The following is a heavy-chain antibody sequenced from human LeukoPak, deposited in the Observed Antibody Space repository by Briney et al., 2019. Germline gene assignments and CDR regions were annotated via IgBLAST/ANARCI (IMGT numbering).Heavy chain of an antibody. J-gene: IGHJ4*02. CDR3: ARVLNDYFDY. CDR1: GGSISSSSYY. Sequence: SETLSLTCTVSGGSISSSSYYWGWIRQPPGKGLEWIGSIYYSGSTYYNPSLKSRVTISVDTSKNQFSLKLSSVTAADTAVYYCARVLNDYFDYWGQGTLVTVSS. V-gene: IGHV4-39*07. CDR2: IYYSGST. D-gene: IGHD2-8*01.